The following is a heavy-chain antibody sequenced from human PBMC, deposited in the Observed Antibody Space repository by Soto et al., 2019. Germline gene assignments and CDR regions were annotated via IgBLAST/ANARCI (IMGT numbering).Heavy chain of an antibody. V-gene: IGHV1-18*01. CDR2: ISAYNGNT. CDR3: ARGRNYYGSGSYYPYYFDY. CDR1: GYTFTSYG. J-gene: IGHJ4*02. Sequence: QVQLVQSGAEVKKPGASVKVSCKASGYTFTSYGITWVRQAPGQGLEWMGWISAYNGNTNYAQKLQGRVTMTTDTSPSTAYMELRSLRSDDTAVYYCARGRNYYGSGSYYPYYFDYWGQGTLVTVSS. D-gene: IGHD3-10*01.